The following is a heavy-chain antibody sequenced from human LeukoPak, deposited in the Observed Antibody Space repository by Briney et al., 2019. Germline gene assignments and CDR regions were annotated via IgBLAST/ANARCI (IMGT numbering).Heavy chain of an antibody. CDR3: ARDQNKYDSSGYYYYQYGMDV. J-gene: IGHJ6*02. CDR2: IYYSGST. V-gene: IGHV4-30-4*01. Sequence: SQTLSLTCTVSGGSISSGDYYWTWIRQPPGKGLEWIGYIYYSGSTHYNPSFKSRVSISVDTAKNQFSLNLSSVTAADTAVYYCARDQNKYDSSGYYYYQYGMDVWGQGTTVTVSS. CDR1: GGSISSGDYY. D-gene: IGHD3-22*01.